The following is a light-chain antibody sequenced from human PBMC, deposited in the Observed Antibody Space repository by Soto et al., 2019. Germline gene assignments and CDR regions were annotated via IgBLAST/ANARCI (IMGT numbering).Light chain of an antibody. J-gene: IGKJ3*01. CDR2: GAS. CDR3: QQYGRSPFT. V-gene: IGKV3-20*01. Sequence: NVLTQSPCTLSLSPGERATLSCRASQSVSSNNLAWYQQRPGQAPRVVIYGASTRATGIPERFSGSGSGTDFTLTISRLEPEDFAVYYCQQYGRSPFTFGPGAKVDIK. CDR1: QSVSSNN.